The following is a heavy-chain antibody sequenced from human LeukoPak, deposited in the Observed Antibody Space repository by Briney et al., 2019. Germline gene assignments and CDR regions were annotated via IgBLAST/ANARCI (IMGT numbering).Heavy chain of an antibody. CDR1: GGPFSGYS. CDR2: INNSGST. CDR3: ARRRRTGYSSGWGQYYFDY. J-gene: IGHJ4*02. V-gene: IGHV4-34*01. D-gene: IGHD6-19*01. Sequence: SETLSLTCDANGGPFSGYSCSWIRQPPGRGLEWIGEINNSGSTNYNPSLKSRVTISVDTSKNQFSLKLSSVTAADTAVYYCARRRRTGYSSGWGQYYFDYWGQGTLVTVSS.